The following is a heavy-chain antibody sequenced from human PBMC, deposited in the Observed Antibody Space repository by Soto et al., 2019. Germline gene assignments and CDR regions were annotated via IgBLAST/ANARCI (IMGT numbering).Heavy chain of an antibody. J-gene: IGHJ3*02. V-gene: IGHV1-58*01. CDR3: AAEIRYRDAFDI. CDR1: GFTFTSSA. CDR2: IVVGSGNT. D-gene: IGHD3-9*01. Sequence: QMQLVQSGPEVKKPGTSVKVSCKASGFTFTSSAVQWVRQARGQRLEWIGWIVVGSGNTNYVQRFQERVTITRDMSTSTAYMELGSLRSEDTAVYYCAAEIRYRDAFDIWGQGTMVTVSS.